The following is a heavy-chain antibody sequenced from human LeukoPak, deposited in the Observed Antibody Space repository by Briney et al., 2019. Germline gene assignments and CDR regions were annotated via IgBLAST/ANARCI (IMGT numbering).Heavy chain of an antibody. CDR2: IWYDGSNK. D-gene: IGHD5-12*01. V-gene: IGHV3-33*01. CDR3: ARGDGYNIFDY. Sequence: GWSLRLSCAASGFTFSSYGMHWVRQAPGKGLEWVAVIWYDGSNKYYADSVKGRFTISRDNSKNTLYLQMNSLRAEDTAVYYCARGDGYNIFDYWGQGTLVTVSS. J-gene: IGHJ4*02. CDR1: GFTFSSYG.